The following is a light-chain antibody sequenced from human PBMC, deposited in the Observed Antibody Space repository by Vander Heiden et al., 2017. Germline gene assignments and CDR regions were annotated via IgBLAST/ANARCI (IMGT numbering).Light chain of an antibody. CDR3: QQSDSFPPWT. Sequence: DIQMTQSPSSLSASVGDRVTISCRASQSISSSLNWYQQKPGKAPKVLIYGASSLQSGVPSRFSGSGSGTEFTLTISSLQPEDFATYYCQQSDSFPPWTFGQGTKVEIK. V-gene: IGKV1-39*01. CDR1: QSISSS. J-gene: IGKJ1*01. CDR2: GAS.